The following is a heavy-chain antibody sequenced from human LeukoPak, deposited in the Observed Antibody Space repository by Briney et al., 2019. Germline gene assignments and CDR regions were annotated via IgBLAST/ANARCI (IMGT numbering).Heavy chain of an antibody. CDR2: IFYTGNT. D-gene: IGHD5-24*01. CDR3: ARGEMATVFL. Sequence: SETLSLTCTVSGGSISGYYWSWIRQPPGKGLEWIGYIFYTGNTNYNPSLQSRVTISVDTSKNQFSLNLSSVTAADTAVYFCARGEMATVFLWGQGTLVTVSS. CDR1: GGSISGYY. J-gene: IGHJ4*02. V-gene: IGHV4-59*01.